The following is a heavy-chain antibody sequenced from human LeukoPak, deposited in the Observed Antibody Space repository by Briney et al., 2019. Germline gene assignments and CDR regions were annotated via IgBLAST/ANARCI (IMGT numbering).Heavy chain of an antibody. CDR1: GGSINSGSYY. CDR3: ARALRTDPFFDY. J-gene: IGHJ4*02. CDR2: IYTSGST. V-gene: IGHV4-61*02. Sequence: SQTLSLTCTVSGGSINSGSYYWSWIRQPAGKGLEWIGRIYTSGSTNYNPSLKSRVTISVDTSKNQFSLKLSSVTAADTAVYYCARALRTDPFFDYWGQGTLVTVSS.